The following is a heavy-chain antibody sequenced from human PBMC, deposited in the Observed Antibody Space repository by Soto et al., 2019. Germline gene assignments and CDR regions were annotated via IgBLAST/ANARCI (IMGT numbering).Heavy chain of an antibody. Sequence: GESLKISCKGSGYSFTTYWIGWVRQMPGKGLEWMGIIYPGDSDTRYSPSFQGQVTISADKSISTAYLQWSSLKASDTAIYYCARNRLPRGFDAFDIWGQGTMVTVSS. CDR2: IYPGDSDT. J-gene: IGHJ3*02. CDR1: GYSFTTYW. V-gene: IGHV5-51*01. CDR3: ARNRLPRGFDAFDI. D-gene: IGHD3-10*01.